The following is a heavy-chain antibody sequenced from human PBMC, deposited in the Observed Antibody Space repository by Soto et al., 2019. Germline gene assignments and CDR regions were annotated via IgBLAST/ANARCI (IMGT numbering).Heavy chain of an antibody. J-gene: IGHJ3*02. CDR1: GGSLSGYY. D-gene: IGHD2-15*01. CDR2: INHSGST. CDR3: ARDMGSSVVVVAANAFDI. Sequence: SETVSLTCAVYGGSLSGYYWTWIRQPPGTGLEWIGEINHSGSTNYNPSLKSRVTISVDTSKNQFSLKLTSVTAADTAVYYCARDMGSSVVVVAANAFDIWGQGTMVTVSS. V-gene: IGHV4-34*01.